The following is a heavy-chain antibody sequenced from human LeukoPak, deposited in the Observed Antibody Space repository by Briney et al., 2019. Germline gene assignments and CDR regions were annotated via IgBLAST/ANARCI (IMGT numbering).Heavy chain of an antibody. CDR1: GFTFSSYG. J-gene: IGHJ6*02. CDR3: AKGYYDSSGYSRHYYYYGMDV. Sequence: PGRSLRLPCAASGFTFSSYGMHWVRQAPGKGLEWVAVISYDGSNKYYADSVKGRFTISRGNSKNTLYLQMNSLRAEDTAVYYCAKGYYDSSGYSRHYYYYGMDVWGQGTTVTVSS. V-gene: IGHV3-30*18. CDR2: ISYDGSNK. D-gene: IGHD3-22*01.